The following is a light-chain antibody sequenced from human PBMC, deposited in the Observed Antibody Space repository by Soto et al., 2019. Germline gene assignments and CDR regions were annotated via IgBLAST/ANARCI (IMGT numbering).Light chain of an antibody. J-gene: IGKJ1*01. CDR2: DAS. Sequence: DIQISQYPSTLSAAVGDRVTSTCLASQTVSTWLAWYQQKPGKAPNLLIYDASSLESGVPSRFSGDGSGTEFTLTISSLQPDDFATYYCQQYHSYSLTFGQGTKVDIK. CDR3: QQYHSYSLT. CDR1: QTVSTW. V-gene: IGKV1-5*01.